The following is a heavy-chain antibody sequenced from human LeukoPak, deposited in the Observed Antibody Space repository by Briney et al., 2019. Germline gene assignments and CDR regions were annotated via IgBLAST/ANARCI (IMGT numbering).Heavy chain of an antibody. CDR3: AREEDTAMVRGSGSFDY. CDR1: GGSISSGDYY. CDR2: IYYSGST. D-gene: IGHD5-18*01. J-gene: IGHJ4*02. V-gene: IGHV4-30-4*08. Sequence: SETLSLTCTVSGGSISSGDYYWSWIRQPQGKGLEWIGYIYYSGSTYYNPSLKSRVTISVDTSKNQFSLKLSSVTAADTAVYYCAREEDTAMVRGSGSFDYWGQGTLVTVSS.